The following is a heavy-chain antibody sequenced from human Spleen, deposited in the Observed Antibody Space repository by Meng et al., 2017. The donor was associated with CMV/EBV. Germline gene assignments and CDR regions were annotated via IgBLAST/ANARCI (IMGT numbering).Heavy chain of an antibody. CDR1: GFTFSSYS. CDR3: ARVSDSSGYHPYYFDY. Sequence: GGSLRLSCAASGFTFSSYSMNWVRQAPGKGLEWVANIKQDGSEKYYVDSVKGRFTISRDNAKNSLYLQMNSLRAEDTAVYYCARVSDSSGYHPYYFDYWGQGTLVTVSS. V-gene: IGHV3-7*01. CDR2: IKQDGSEK. D-gene: IGHD3-22*01. J-gene: IGHJ4*02.